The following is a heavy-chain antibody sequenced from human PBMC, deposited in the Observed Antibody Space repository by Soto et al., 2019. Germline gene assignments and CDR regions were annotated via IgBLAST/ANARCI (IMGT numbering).Heavy chain of an antibody. CDR2: IIPMYDTP. Sequence: SVKVSCKATVGTPITYVLSCGRQSPGQVTEWVGEIIPMYDTPIYAQKYQGRVAITADANKSTAYLEISSLRSEDSAVYYCARDYTSSYNYYSTNYGYFDFWGLGTLVTVSS. J-gene: IGHJ4*02. CDR1: VGTPITYV. V-gene: IGHV1-69*13. CDR3: ARDYTSSYNYYSTNYGYFDF. D-gene: IGHD3-22*01.